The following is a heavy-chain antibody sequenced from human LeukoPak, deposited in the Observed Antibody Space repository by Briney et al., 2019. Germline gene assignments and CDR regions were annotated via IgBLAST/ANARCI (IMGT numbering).Heavy chain of an antibody. CDR3: AKDGMSGYRFDHADY. Sequence: PGGSLRLSCAASGFTFSSYGMHWVRQAPGKGLEWVAFIRYDGSNKYYADSVKGRFTISRDNSKNTLYLQMNSLRAEDTAVYYCAKDGMSGYRFDHADYWGQGTLVTVSS. CDR1: GFTFSSYG. CDR2: IRYDGSNK. D-gene: IGHD5-12*01. V-gene: IGHV3-30*02. J-gene: IGHJ4*02.